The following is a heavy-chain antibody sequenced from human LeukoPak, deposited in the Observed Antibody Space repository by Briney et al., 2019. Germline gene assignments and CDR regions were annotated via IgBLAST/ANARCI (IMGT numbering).Heavy chain of an antibody. J-gene: IGHJ4*02. D-gene: IGHD2-15*01. CDR2: TSSIGSTT. CDR3: ASRHAGPSWSHEDF. CDR1: TFTFSDYY. Sequence: GGSLRLSCAASTFTFSDYYMSWVRQAPGKGLEWVSFTSSIGSTTYYTDSVKGRFTISRDTAKNSLYLQMNSLRAENTAVYYCASRHAGPSWSHEDFGGQGPRVMVSA. V-gene: IGHV3-11*01.